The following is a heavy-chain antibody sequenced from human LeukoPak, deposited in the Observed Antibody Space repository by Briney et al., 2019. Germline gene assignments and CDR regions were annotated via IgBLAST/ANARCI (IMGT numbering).Heavy chain of an antibody. J-gene: IGHJ4*02. D-gene: IGHD6-13*01. CDR2: INHSGST. CDR3: ARSGKYSSSWYFDY. CDR1: GGSFSGYY. Sequence: SPSETLSLTCAVYGGSFSGYYWTWIRQPPGKGLEWIGEINHSGSTNYNPSLKSRVTISVDTSKNQFSLKLSSVTAADTAVYYCARSGKYSSSWYFDYWGQGTLVTVSS. V-gene: IGHV4-34*01.